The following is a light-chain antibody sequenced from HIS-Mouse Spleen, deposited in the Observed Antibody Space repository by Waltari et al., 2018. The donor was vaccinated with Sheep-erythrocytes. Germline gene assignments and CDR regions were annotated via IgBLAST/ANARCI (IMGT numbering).Light chain of an antibody. V-gene: IGKV1-6*01. CDR2: AAS. CDR1: QGIRND. Sequence: AIQMTQSPSSLSASVGDRVTITCRASQGIRNDLGWYQQKPGKAPKLLIYAASSLQSGVPSRFSGSGSGTDFTLTISSPRPEDFATYYCLQDYNYPYTFGQGTKLEIK. CDR3: LQDYNYPYT. J-gene: IGKJ2*01.